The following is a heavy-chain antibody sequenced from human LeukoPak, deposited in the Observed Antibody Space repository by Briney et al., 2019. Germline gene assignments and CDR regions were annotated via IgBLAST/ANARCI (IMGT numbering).Heavy chain of an antibody. D-gene: IGHD3-9*01. CDR3: ARHFALDYYDILTGYFLGAFDI. J-gene: IGHJ3*02. V-gene: IGHV4-39*01. CDR2: IYYSGST. CDR1: GGSISSSSYY. Sequence: PSETLSLTCTVSGGSISSSSYYWGWIRQPPGTGLEWIGSIYYSGSTYYNPSLKSRVTISVDTSKNQFSLKLSSVTAADTAVYYCARHFALDYYDILTGYFLGAFDIWGQGTMVTVSS.